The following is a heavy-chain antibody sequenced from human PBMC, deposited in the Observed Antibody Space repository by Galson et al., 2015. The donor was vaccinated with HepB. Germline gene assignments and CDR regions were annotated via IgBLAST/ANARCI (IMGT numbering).Heavy chain of an antibody. CDR2: IRSKAYGGTT. CDR1: GFTFGDYA. CDR3: TRDRARKWLVQTGDWYFDL. D-gene: IGHD5-24*01. V-gene: IGHV3-49*03. Sequence: SLRLSCAASSGFTFGDYAMSWFRQAPGKGLEWVGFIRSKAYGGTTEYAASVKGRFTISRDDSKRIAFLQMNSLKTEDTAMYYCTRDRARKWLVQTGDWYFDLWGRGTLVTVSS. J-gene: IGHJ2*01.